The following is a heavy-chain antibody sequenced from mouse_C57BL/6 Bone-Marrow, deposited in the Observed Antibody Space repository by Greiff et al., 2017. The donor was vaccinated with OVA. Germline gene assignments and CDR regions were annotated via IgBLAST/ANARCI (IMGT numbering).Heavy chain of an antibody. Sequence: EVQRVESGGGLVKPGGSLKLSCAASGFTFSDYGMHWVRQAPEKGLEWVAYISSGSSTIYSADTVSGRFTISRDNDKNTLFLQMTSLRSEDTAMYYCDCDFYAMDYWGQGTSVTVSS. V-gene: IGHV5-17*01. D-gene: IGHD2-4*01. CDR3: DCDFYAMDY. CDR2: ISSGSSTI. CDR1: GFTFSDYG. J-gene: IGHJ4*01.